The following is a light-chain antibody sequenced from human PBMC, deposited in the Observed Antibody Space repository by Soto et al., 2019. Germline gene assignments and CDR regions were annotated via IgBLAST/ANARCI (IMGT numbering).Light chain of an antibody. V-gene: IGKV1-5*01. CDR3: QQYNSYPWT. CDR1: QSINNW. J-gene: IGKJ1*01. CDR2: DAS. Sequence: DIQMTQSPSTLSASVGDRVTITCRASQSINNWLAWYQQKPGKAPKFLIYDASTLESGVPSRFRGSGSGTEFTLTISSLQPDDFATYYCQQYNSYPWTFGQGTKVDIK.